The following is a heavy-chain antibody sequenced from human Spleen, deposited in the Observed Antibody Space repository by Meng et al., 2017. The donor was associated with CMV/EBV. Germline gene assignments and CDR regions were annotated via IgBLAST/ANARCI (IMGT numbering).Heavy chain of an antibody. Sequence: TCTVSGGSISSGGYYWSWIRQHPGKGLEWIGYIYYSGSTYYNPSLKSRVTISVDTSKTQFSLKLSSVTAADTAVYYCARDLGATGSLWGQGTLVTVSS. CDR1: GGSISSGGYY. J-gene: IGHJ4*02. CDR2: IYYSGST. D-gene: IGHD3-10*01. CDR3: ARDLGATGSL. V-gene: IGHV4-31*03.